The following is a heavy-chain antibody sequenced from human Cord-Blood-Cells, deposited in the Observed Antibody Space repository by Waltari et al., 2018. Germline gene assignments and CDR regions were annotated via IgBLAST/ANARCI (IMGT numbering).Heavy chain of an antibody. CDR2: IYYSGST. CDR1: GGSISSYY. J-gene: IGHJ5*02. D-gene: IGHD4-17*01. V-gene: IGHV4-59*08. CDR3: ARGGDYWFDP. Sequence: QVQLQESGPGLVKPSETLSLTCTVSGGSISSYYWSWIRQPPGKGLEWIGYIYYSGSTNYNPSLQSRVTISVDTSKNQFSLKLSSVTAADTAVYYCARGGDYWFDPWGQGTLVTVSS.